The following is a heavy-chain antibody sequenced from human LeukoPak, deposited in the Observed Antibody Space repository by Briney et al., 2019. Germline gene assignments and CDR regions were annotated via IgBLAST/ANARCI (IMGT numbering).Heavy chain of an antibody. CDR1: GFTFSSYA. D-gene: IGHD6-6*01. CDR2: ISGSGGST. CDR3: AKSIAARPCGFDI. Sequence: GGSLRLSCAASGFTFSSYAMSWGRQAPGKGLEWVSAISGSGGSTYYADSVKGRFTISRDNSKKTLYLQMNSLRADETAVYYGAKSIAARPCGFDIWGQGTMVTVSS. J-gene: IGHJ3*02. V-gene: IGHV3-23*01.